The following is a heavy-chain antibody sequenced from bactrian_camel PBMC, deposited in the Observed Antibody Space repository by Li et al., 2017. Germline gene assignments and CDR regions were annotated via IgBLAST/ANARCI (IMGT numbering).Heavy chain of an antibody. D-gene: IGHD4*01. V-gene: IGHV3S40*01. Sequence: VQLVESGGNSVQAGGSLRLSCAASGDSSSTNCMGWVRQAPGKEREGVATITTGTGNTDYADPVKGRFTISQDGAENTVYLQMNGLKPEDTAMHYCAASRLGSTINWRQERRYGYWGQGTQ. J-gene: IGHJ4*01. CDR1: GDSSSTNC. CDR3: AASRLGSTINWRQERRYGY. CDR2: ITTGTGNT.